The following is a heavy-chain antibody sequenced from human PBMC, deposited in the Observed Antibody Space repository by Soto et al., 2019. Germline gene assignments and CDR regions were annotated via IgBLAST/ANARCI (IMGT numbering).Heavy chain of an antibody. D-gene: IGHD2-2*02. CDR3: ARDAGYCSSTSCYNEYFEY. V-gene: IGHV1-46*01. CDR1: GYTFTSYY. J-gene: IGHJ4*02. Sequence: ASVKISCKASGYTFTSYYMHWVRQAPGQGLEWMGIINPSGGSTSYAQKFQGRVTMTRDTSTSTVYMELSRLRSEDTAVYYCARDAGYCSSTSCYNEYFEYWGEGTLVAVSS. CDR2: INPSGGST.